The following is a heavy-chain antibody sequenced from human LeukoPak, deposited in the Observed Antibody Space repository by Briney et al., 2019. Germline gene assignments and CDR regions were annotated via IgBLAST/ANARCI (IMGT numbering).Heavy chain of an antibody. D-gene: IGHD1-26*01. CDR3: SKYYAGTAYYKSTLKSRVCISIVSSRTQCSLTLSSVAAAGTAVYYCGRHVPYFEY. CDR2: IDHSGTT. CDR1: GGSITTGSHY. J-gene: IGHJ4*02. Sequence: PSETLTLTCTVSGGSITTGSHYWGWGRQPPGKGLEWIGSIDHSGTTYYKSTLKSRVSISIDTSRTQFFLTMRSVAAADTVCYLRSKYYAGTAYYKSTLKSRVCISIVSSRTQCSLTLSSVAAAGTAVYYCGRHVPYFEYWGQGTLVTVSS. V-gene: IGHV4-39*01.